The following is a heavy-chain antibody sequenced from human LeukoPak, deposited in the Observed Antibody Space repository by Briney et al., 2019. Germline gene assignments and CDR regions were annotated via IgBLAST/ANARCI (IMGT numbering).Heavy chain of an antibody. V-gene: IGHV4-34*01. CDR1: GGSFSGYY. CDR2: INHSGST. D-gene: IGHD3-10*01. J-gene: IGHJ3*02. CDR3: ARGPPPRLWFGELEGDAFDI. Sequence: SETLSLTCAVYGGSFSGYYWSWIRQPPGKGLEWIGEINHSGSTNYNPSLKSRVTISVDTSKNQFSLKLSSVTAADTAVYYCARGPPPRLWFGELEGDAFDIWGQGTMVTVSS.